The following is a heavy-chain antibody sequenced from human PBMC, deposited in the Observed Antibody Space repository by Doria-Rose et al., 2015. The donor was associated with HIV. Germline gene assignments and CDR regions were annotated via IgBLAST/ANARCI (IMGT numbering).Heavy chain of an antibody. CDR1: GVSLSSPGMG. CDR3: ARIKSSRWYHKYYFDF. J-gene: IGHJ4*02. CDR2: IFSDDER. Sequence: SGPVLVKPTETLTLTCTVSGVSLSSPGMGVSWIRQPPGKALEWLANIFSDDERSYNTSLKSRLTISRGTSKSQVVLTMTDMDPVDTATYYCARIKSSRWYHKYYFDFWGQGTLVIVPA. V-gene: IGHV2-26*01. D-gene: IGHD6-13*01.